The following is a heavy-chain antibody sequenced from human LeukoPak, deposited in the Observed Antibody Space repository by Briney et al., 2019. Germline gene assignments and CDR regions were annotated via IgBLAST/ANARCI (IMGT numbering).Heavy chain of an antibody. CDR3: AVHPGYSSGWTYFDY. CDR2: IYYSGRT. D-gene: IGHD6-19*01. CDR1: GGSISSYY. V-gene: IGHV4-59*01. Sequence: SETLSLTCTVSGGSISSYYWSWIRHPPGKGLEWIGNIYYSGRTNYNPSLKTRVTISVDTSKNQFSLKLSSVTAADTAVYYCAVHPGYSSGWTYFDYWGQETLVTVSS. J-gene: IGHJ4*02.